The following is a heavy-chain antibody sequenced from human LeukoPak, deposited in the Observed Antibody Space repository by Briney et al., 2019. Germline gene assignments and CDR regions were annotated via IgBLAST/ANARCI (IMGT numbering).Heavy chain of an antibody. CDR1: GGTFSSYA. V-gene: IGHV1-69*04. D-gene: IGHD4-23*01. Sequence: ASVKVSCKASGGTFSSYAISWVRQAPGQGLEWMGRIIPILGIANYAQKFQGRVTITADESTSTAYMELSSLRSEDTAVYYCARKTLPITLRVVTPGGEDYWGQGTLVTVSS. CDR3: ARKTLPITLRVVTPGGEDY. CDR2: IIPILGIA. J-gene: IGHJ4*02.